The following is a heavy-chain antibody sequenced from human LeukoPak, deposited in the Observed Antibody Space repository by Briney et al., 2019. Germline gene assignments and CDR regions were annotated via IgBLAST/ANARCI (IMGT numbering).Heavy chain of an antibody. CDR2: INHSGST. J-gene: IGHJ4*02. V-gene: IGHV4-34*01. D-gene: IGHD5-24*01. CDR3: ARGRGDGYNLGPGGPFDY. CDR1: GGSFSGYY. Sequence: KPSETLSLTCAVYGGSFSGYYWSWIRQPPGKGLEWIGEINHSGSTNYNPSLKSRVTISVDTSKNQFSLKLSSVTAADTAVYYCARGRGDGYNLGPGGPFDYWGQGTLVTVSS.